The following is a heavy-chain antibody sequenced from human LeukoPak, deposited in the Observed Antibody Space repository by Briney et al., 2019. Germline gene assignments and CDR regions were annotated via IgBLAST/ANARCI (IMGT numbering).Heavy chain of an antibody. CDR3: ARLSAAVHLGAFEI. CDR2: IHTSGSS. J-gene: IGHJ3*02. CDR1: GGSLSTYY. Sequence: SETLSLTCTVSGGSLSTYYWGWIRQPPGKGLEWIGYIHTSGSSNQNPSLKRRVTISLDTSRNEYSLRLSSVTAADTAVYYCARLSAAVHLGAFEIWGQGTIVTVSS. D-gene: IGHD3-3*01. V-gene: IGHV4-4*09.